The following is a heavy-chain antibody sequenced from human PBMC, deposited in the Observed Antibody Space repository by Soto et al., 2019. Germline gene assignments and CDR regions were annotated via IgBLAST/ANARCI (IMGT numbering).Heavy chain of an antibody. V-gene: IGHV3-30*18. CDR1: GFTFSSYG. CDR3: AKGPPRYYYDSSGYPAATD. J-gene: IGHJ4*02. CDR2: ISYDGSNK. D-gene: IGHD3-22*01. Sequence: QVQMVESGGGVVQPGRSLRLSCAASGFTFSSYGMHWVRQAPGKGLEWVAVISYDGSNKYYADSVKGRFTISRDTSKNTLYLQMNSLRAEDTAVYYCAKGPPRYYYDSSGYPAATDWGQGTLVTVSS.